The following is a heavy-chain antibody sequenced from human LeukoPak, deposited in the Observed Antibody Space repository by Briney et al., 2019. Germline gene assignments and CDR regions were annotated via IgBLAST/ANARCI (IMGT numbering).Heavy chain of an antibody. Sequence: ASVKVSCKASGYTFTSYGISWVRQAPGQGLEWMGWISAYNGNTNYAQKLQGRVTMTTDTSTSTAYMELRSLRSDDTAVYYCAKLIRGYQLHGEGFDPWGQGTLVTVSS. D-gene: IGHD2-2*01. J-gene: IGHJ5*02. CDR3: AKLIRGYQLHGEGFDP. CDR2: ISAYNGNT. CDR1: GYTFTSYG. V-gene: IGHV1-18*01.